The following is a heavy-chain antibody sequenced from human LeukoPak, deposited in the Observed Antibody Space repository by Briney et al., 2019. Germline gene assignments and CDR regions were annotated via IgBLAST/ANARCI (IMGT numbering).Heavy chain of an antibody. Sequence: ASVKVSCKASGYTFTSYDINWVRQATGQGLEWMGWMNPNSGNTGYAQKFQGRVTITRNTSISTAYMELSSLRSEDTAVYYCATEIAVAGPNYWGQGTLVTVSS. CDR3: ATEIAVAGPNY. CDR1: GYTFTSYD. J-gene: IGHJ4*02. V-gene: IGHV1-8*03. CDR2: MNPNSGNT. D-gene: IGHD6-19*01.